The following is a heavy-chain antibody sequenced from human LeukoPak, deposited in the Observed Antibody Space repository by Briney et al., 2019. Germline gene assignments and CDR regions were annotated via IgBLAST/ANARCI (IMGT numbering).Heavy chain of an antibody. CDR1: GFTFSSYW. Sequence: PGGSLRLSCAASGFTFSSYWMTWVRQAPGKGLEWVANIKRDGSEKNYVDSVKGRFTISRDNSKNTLYLQMNSLRAEDTAVYYCAKVLVRYSSGWHYREPFDYWGQGTLVTVSS. J-gene: IGHJ4*02. CDR3: AKVLVRYSSGWHYREPFDY. CDR2: IKRDGSEK. D-gene: IGHD6-19*01. V-gene: IGHV3-7*03.